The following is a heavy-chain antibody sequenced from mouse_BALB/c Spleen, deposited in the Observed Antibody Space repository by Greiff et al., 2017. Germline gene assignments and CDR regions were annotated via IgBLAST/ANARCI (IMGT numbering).Heavy chain of an antibody. CDR1: GYTFTDYN. Sequence: VQLQQSGPELVKPGASVKISCKASGYTFTDYNMHWVKQSHGKSLEWIGYIYPYNGGTGYNQKFKSKATLTVDNSSSTAYMELRSLTSEDSAVYYCARSRGSYYYGSSRYYFDYWGQGTTLTVSS. J-gene: IGHJ2*01. V-gene: IGHV1S29*02. D-gene: IGHD1-1*01. CDR3: ARSRGSYYYGSSRYYFDY. CDR2: IYPYNGGT.